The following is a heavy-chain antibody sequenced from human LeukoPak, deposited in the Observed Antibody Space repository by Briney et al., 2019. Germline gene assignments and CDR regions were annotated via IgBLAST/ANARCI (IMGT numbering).Heavy chain of an antibody. CDR2: IIPIFGTA. Sequence: SVKVSCKASGGTFSSYAISWVRQAPGQGLEWMGGIIPIFGTANYAQKFQGRVTITTDESTSTAYMELSSLRSEDTAVHYCARGGRSSGYYYAIDYWGQGTLVTVSS. CDR3: ARGGRSSGYYYAIDY. CDR1: GGTFSSYA. J-gene: IGHJ4*02. D-gene: IGHD3-22*01. V-gene: IGHV1-69*05.